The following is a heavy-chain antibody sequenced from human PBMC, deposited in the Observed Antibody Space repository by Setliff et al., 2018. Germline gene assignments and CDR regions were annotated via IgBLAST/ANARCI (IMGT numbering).Heavy chain of an antibody. CDR1: GASVSSHY. J-gene: IGHJ4*02. D-gene: IGHD3-10*02. CDR2: IYPGGST. V-gene: IGHV4-59*02. Sequence: SETLSLTCNVSGASVSSHYWDWIRQHPGKGLEWIGYIYPGGSTSYNPSLKNGVAISVDTSKNRFSLKLTSVTAADTAVYYCAREDVPSASFDYWGLGALVTVSS. CDR3: AREDVPSASFDY.